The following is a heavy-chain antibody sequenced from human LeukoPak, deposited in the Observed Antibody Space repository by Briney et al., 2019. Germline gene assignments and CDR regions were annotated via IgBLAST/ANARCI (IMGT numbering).Heavy chain of an antibody. CDR1: GFTFSDYY. J-gene: IGHJ4*02. V-gene: IGHV3-11*04. CDR2: ISSSGSTI. D-gene: IGHD3-22*01. CDR3: ARSGRSSGYYYMGYD. Sequence: PGGSLRLSCAASGFTFSDYYISWLRQAPGKGLEWVSYISSSGSTIYYADSVKGRFTISRDNAKNSLYLQMNSLRAEDTAVYYCARSGRSSGYYYMGYDWGQGTLVTVSS.